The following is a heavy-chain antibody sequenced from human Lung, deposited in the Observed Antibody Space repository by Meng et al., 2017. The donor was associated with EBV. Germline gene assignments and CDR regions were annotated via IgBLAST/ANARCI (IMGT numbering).Heavy chain of an antibody. CDR2: ISAYNGNT. CDR3: ARVEVGITSGDY. D-gene: IGHD1-26*01. Sequence: QAHVGQSGGEWKKSGASVKVSCKASGYTFTNYGITWVRQAPGQGLEWMGWISAYNGNTNYAQTLQGRVTMTTDTSTSTAYMELGSLRSDDTAVYYCARVEVGITSGDYWGQGTLVTVPS. CDR1: GYTFTNYG. V-gene: IGHV1-18*01. J-gene: IGHJ4*02.